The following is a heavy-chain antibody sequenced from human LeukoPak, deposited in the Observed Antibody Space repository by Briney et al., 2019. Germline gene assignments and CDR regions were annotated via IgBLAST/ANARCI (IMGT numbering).Heavy chain of an antibody. CDR2: ISISGDNT. D-gene: IGHD4-23*01. V-gene: IGHV3-23*01. Sequence: GGTLRLSCAASGFTLTSYAMSWVRQAPRQGLDLVSAISISGDNTYYADSVKDRFTISRDSSKITLYVEMNSLRVDDTAVYYCAKGFGNGAFGGNRFFDYWGQGTLVTVSS. CDR1: GFTLTSYA. J-gene: IGHJ4*02. CDR3: AKGFGNGAFGGNRFFDY.